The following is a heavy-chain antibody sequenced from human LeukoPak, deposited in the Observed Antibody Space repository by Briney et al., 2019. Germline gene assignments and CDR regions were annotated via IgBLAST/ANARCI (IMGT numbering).Heavy chain of an antibody. CDR2: IYYSGST. Sequence: SETLSLTCTVSGGSISSYYWSWIRQPPGKGLEWIGYIYYSGSTNYNPSLKSRVTISVNTSKNQFSLKLSSVTAADTAVYYCARSHSVWTSFDYWGQGTLVTVSS. J-gene: IGHJ4*02. V-gene: IGHV4-59*01. D-gene: IGHD3/OR15-3a*01. CDR3: ARSHSVWTSFDY. CDR1: GGSISSYY.